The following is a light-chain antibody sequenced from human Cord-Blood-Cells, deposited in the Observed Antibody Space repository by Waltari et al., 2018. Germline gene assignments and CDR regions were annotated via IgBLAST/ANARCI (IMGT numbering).Light chain of an antibody. Sequence: EIVLTQSPGTLSLSPGESATLSCRASQSVSSCYLAWYQQKPGQAPRLLIYGASSRATGIPDRFSGSGSGTDFTLTISRLEPEDFAVYYCQQYGSSPLFGQGTKL. CDR3: QQYGSSPL. V-gene: IGKV3-20*01. J-gene: IGKJ2*01. CDR1: QSVSSCY. CDR2: GAS.